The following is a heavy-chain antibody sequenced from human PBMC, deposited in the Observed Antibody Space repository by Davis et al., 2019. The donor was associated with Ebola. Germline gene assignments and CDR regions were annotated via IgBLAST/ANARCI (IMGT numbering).Heavy chain of an antibody. V-gene: IGHV3-30*04. CDR2: ISYDGSNK. Sequence: GGSLRLSCAASGFTFSSYAMHWVRQAPGKGLEWVAVISYDGSNKYYADSVKGRFTISRDNAQNSLVLQMDSLTVEDTGVYYCARDFRGLLWFGELSHWGQGTLVTVSS. J-gene: IGHJ4*02. CDR1: GFTFSSYA. D-gene: IGHD3-10*01. CDR3: ARDFRGLLWFGELSH.